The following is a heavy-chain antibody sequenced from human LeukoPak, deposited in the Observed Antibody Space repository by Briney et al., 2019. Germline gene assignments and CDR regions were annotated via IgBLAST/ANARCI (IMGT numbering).Heavy chain of an antibody. D-gene: IGHD4-23*01. V-gene: IGHV3-7*03. CDR2: INQDGSER. Sequence: GGSLRLSCAASEFTLSAYWMTWVRQAPGTGLEWVANINQDGSERFYVDSVKGRFTISRDNAKNSLYLQMNSLRAEDTAVYFCASVGNPGVDYWGQGTLVTVSS. CDR1: EFTLSAYW. CDR3: ASVGNPGVDY. J-gene: IGHJ4*02.